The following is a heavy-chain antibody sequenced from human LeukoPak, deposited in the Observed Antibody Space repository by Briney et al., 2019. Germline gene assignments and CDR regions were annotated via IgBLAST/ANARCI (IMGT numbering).Heavy chain of an antibody. CDR1: GLTFTNAW. V-gene: IGHV3-15*01. CDR3: TTVSESLGGSYYYYYYYMDV. J-gene: IGHJ6*03. Sequence: GGSLRLSCATSGLTFTNAWMSWFRQAPGKGLEWVGRIKSKTDGGTSDYAAPVQGRFTISRDDSKNTLYLQMNSLKTEDTAVYYCTTVSESLGGSYYYYYYYMDVWGKGTTVTVSS. CDR2: IKSKTDGGTS. D-gene: IGHD1-26*01.